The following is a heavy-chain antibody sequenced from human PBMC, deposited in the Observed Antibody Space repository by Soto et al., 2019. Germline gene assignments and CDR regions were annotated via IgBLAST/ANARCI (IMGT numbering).Heavy chain of an antibody. Sequence: SETLSLTCTVSGGSISSYYWSWIRQPPGQGLERNGYIYYSGSTNYNPSLKSRVTISVDTSKNQFSLKLSSVTVADTAVYYCASVTPALGYWGQGTLVTVSS. CDR1: GGSISSYY. D-gene: IGHD5-18*01. CDR2: IYYSGST. J-gene: IGHJ4*02. V-gene: IGHV4-59*08. CDR3: ASVTPALGY.